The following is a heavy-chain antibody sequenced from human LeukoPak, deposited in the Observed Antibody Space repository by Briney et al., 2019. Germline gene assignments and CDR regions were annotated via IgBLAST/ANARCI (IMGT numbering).Heavy chain of an antibody. V-gene: IGHV4-4*07. J-gene: IGHJ6*03. D-gene: IGHD5-24*01. CDR2: IYTSGST. CDR1: GGSMTRYY. CDR3: AREVELYYYYYMDV. Sequence: PSETLSLTCTVSGGSMTRYYWNWIRQPAGKGLEWIGRIYTSGSTNYNPSLKSRVTMSVDTSKNQFSLKLSSVTAADTAVYYCAREVELYYYYYMDVWGKGTTVTVSS.